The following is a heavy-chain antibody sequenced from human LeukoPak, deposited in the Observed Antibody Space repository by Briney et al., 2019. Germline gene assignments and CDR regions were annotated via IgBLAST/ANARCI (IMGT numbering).Heavy chain of an antibody. J-gene: IGHJ6*02. CDR2: INHSGST. CDR1: GGSFSGYY. Sequence: PSETLSLTCAVYGGSFSGYYWSWIRQPPGKGLEWNGEINHSGSTNYNPSLKSRVTISVDTSKNQFSLKLSSVTAADTAVYYCARSRVVAAAAVGYYYYYGMDVWGQGTTVTVSS. V-gene: IGHV4-34*01. CDR3: ARSRVVAAAAVGYYYYYGMDV. D-gene: IGHD2-15*01.